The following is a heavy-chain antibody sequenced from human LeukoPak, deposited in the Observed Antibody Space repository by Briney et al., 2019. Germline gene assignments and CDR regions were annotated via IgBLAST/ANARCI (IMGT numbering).Heavy chain of an antibody. CDR1: GYTFTSYA. Sequence: GASVKVSCKASGYTFTSYAMHWVRQAPGQRLEWMGWINAGNGNTKYSQKFQGRVTITRDTSASTAYMELSNLRSEDTAVYYCARVGYDILTGYYRYGMDVWGKGTTVTVSS. V-gene: IGHV1-3*01. J-gene: IGHJ6*04. D-gene: IGHD3-9*01. CDR3: ARVGYDILTGYYRYGMDV. CDR2: INAGNGNT.